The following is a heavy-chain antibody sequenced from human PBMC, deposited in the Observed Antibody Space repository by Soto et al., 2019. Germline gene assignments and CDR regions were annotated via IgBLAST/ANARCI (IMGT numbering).Heavy chain of an antibody. CDR3: ASSTKAVRFLEWLFTPFDY. Sequence: GGSLRLSCAASGFTVSSNYMSCVRQAPGKGLEWVSVIYSGGSTYYADSVKGRFTISRDNSKNTLCLQMNSLRAEDTAVYYCASSTKAVRFLEWLFTPFDYWGQGTLVTVSS. D-gene: IGHD3-3*01. CDR2: IYSGGST. V-gene: IGHV3-66*01. J-gene: IGHJ4*02. CDR1: GFTVSSNY.